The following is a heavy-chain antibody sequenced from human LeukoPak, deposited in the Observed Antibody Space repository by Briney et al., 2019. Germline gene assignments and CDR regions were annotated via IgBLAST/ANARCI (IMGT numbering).Heavy chain of an antibody. Sequence: GGSLRLSCAASGFTFSSYAMSWVRQAPGKGLEWVSAISGSGGSTYYADSVKGRFTISRDNSKNTLYLQMSSLRAEDTAVYYCAKHRQWSHYYYGMDVWGQGTTVTVSS. J-gene: IGHJ6*02. CDR3: AKHRQWSHYYYGMDV. D-gene: IGHD6-19*01. CDR1: GFTFSSYA. V-gene: IGHV3-23*01. CDR2: ISGSGGST.